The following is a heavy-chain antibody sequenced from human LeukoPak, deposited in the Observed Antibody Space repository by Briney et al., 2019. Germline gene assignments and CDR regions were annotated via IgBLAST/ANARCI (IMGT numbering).Heavy chain of an antibody. D-gene: IGHD3-3*01. V-gene: IGHV4-39*07. J-gene: IGHJ4*02. CDR1: GGSISSGSYY. CDR2: INHSGST. Sequence: SETLSLTCTVSGGSISSGSYYWSWIRQPPGKGLEWIGEINHSGSTNYNPSLKSRVTISVDTSKNQFSLKLSSVTAADTAVYYCASLWSGYYKGIFDYWGQGTLVTVSS. CDR3: ASLWSGYYKGIFDY.